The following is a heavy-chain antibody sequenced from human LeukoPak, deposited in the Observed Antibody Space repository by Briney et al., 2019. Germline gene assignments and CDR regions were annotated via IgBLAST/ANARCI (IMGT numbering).Heavy chain of an antibody. CDR1: GFTFSSYA. CDR2: ISYDGSNK. J-gene: IGHJ4*02. Sequence: GSLRLSCAASGFTFSSYAMHWVRQAPGKGLEWVAVISYDGSNKYYADSVKGRFTISRDNSKNTLYLQMSSLRAEGTAVYHCARSPMYSSSWYYFDYWGQGTLVTVSS. V-gene: IGHV3-30-3*01. D-gene: IGHD6-13*01. CDR3: ARSPMYSSSWYYFDY.